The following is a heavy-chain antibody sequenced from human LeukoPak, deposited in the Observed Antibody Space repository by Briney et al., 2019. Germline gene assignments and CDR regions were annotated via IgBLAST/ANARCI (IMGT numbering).Heavy chain of an antibody. CDR3: ARVEYSSSSLDY. J-gene: IGHJ4*02. D-gene: IGHD6-6*01. Sequence: SETLSLTCTVSGYSISSGYYWGWIRQPPGKGLEWIGSIYYSGSTYYNPSLKSRVTISVDTSKNQFSLKLSSVTAADTAVYYCARVEYSSSSLDYWGQGTLVTVSS. V-gene: IGHV4-38-2*02. CDR2: IYYSGST. CDR1: GYSISSGYY.